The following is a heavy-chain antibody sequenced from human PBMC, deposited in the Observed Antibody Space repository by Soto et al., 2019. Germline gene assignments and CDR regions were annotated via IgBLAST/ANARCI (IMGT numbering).Heavy chain of an antibody. J-gene: IGHJ5*02. D-gene: IGHD5-12*01. CDR3: AKDPTSPWTPNWVAP. Sequence: PGGSLRLSCAASGFPFRLACMPWVRQAPGKGLEWVGHIRSNIDGATTAYAAPVKVRFTISRDNSKNVLFLQMNSLRADDTATYYCAKDPTSPWTPNWVAPWGKGTLVTVSS. CDR2: IRSNIDGATT. CDR1: GFPFRLAC. V-gene: IGHV3-15*01.